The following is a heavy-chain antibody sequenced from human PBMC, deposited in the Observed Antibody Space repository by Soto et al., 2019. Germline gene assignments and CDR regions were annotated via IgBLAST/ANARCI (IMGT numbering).Heavy chain of an antibody. CDR2: INPAGNVQ. CDR1: GLTFSISW. Sequence: VQLVESGGGLVQPGESLRLSCTASGLTFSISWMTWVRQAPGEGLEWVSNINPAGNVQHYADSVKERFTISRENAMNSLFLQMSGLRVEDTAVYYCATANTPYDFDMWGQGTMVTVSS. V-gene: IGHV3-7*01. J-gene: IGHJ3*02. D-gene: IGHD3-3*01. CDR3: ATANTPYDFDM.